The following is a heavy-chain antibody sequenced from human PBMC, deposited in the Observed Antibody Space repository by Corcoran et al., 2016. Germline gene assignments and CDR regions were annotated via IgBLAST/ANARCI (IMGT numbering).Heavy chain of an antibody. Sequence: QVQLQESGPGLVKPSETLSLTCTVSGGSVSSGSYYWSWIRQPPGKGLEWIGYIYYSGRTNYNPALKSRVTISVDTSKNQFSLKLSSVTAADTAVYYCARLAYSSPFDYWGQGTLVTVSS. CDR1: GGSVSSGSYY. CDR2: IYYSGRT. CDR3: ARLAYSSPFDY. V-gene: IGHV4-61*01. J-gene: IGHJ4*02. D-gene: IGHD4-4*01.